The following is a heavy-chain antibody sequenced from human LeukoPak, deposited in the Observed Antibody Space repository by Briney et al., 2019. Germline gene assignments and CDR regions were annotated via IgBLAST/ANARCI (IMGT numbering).Heavy chain of an antibody. V-gene: IGHV3-33*01. CDR1: GFTFSSYG. D-gene: IGHD6-19*01. CDR2: IWYDGSNK. Sequence: GGSLRLSCAAPGFTFSSYGMHWVRQAPGKGLEWVAVIWYDGSNKYYADTVKGRFTISRDNSKNTLYLQMNSLRAEDTAVYYCARDGHSSGWSIDYWGQGTLVTVSS. CDR3: ARDGHSSGWSIDY. J-gene: IGHJ4*02.